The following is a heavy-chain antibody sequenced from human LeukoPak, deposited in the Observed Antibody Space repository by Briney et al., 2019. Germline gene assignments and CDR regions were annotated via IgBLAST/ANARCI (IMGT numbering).Heavy chain of an antibody. CDR3: ARVKRKSISGTLDFYYYMDV. Sequence: SETLSLTCTVSGGSISSDYWTWIRQPAGKGLEWIGRIYTSGRTYFNPSLTSRVTMSVDTSNNQFSLRLNSVTAADTAVYYCARVKRKSISGTLDFYYYMDVLGTGTTVTVSS. D-gene: IGHD1-20*01. J-gene: IGHJ6*03. CDR1: GGSISSDY. V-gene: IGHV4-4*07. CDR2: IYTSGRT.